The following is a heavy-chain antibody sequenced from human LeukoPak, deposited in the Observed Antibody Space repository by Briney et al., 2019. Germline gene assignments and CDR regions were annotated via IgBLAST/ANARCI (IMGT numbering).Heavy chain of an antibody. CDR1: GFTFSNYW. CDR3: TRELTTSPLFDY. D-gene: IGHD1-14*01. Sequence: GGSLRLSCAASGFTFSNYWMNWVRQAPGKGLVWVSRINNDGSTTTYADSVKGRFTISRDNAKNTLYLQMNSLRAEDTAVCYCTRELTTSPLFDYWGQGTLVTVSS. CDR2: INNDGSTT. J-gene: IGHJ4*02. V-gene: IGHV3-74*01.